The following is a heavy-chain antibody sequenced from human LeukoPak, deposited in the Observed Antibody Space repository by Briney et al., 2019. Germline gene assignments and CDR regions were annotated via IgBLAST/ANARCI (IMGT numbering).Heavy chain of an antibody. J-gene: IGHJ4*02. CDR1: GYTLTELS. CDR2: FDPEDGET. V-gene: IGHV1-24*01. Sequence: ASVKVSCKVSGYTLTELSMHWVRQAPGKGLERMGGFDPEDGETIYAQKFQGRVTMTEDTSTDTAYMELSSLRSEDTAVYYCATDSPWVVFGGSSSWYYFDYWGQGNLVTVSS. CDR3: ATDSPWVVFGGSSSWYYFDY. D-gene: IGHD6-13*01.